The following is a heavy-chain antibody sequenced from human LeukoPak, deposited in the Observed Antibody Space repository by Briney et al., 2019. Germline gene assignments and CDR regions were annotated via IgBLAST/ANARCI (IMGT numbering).Heavy chain of an antibody. V-gene: IGHV3-7*01. J-gene: IGHJ5*02. CDR3: ARLLGESTIYDL. Sequence: GGSLRLSCAASGFTFSSYGMHWVRQAPGKGLEWVASIKQNGAEKHYVDSVKGRFIISRDNTEKSVSLQMNSLRDDDTAIYYCARLLGESTIYDLWGQGTLVTVSS. D-gene: IGHD3-16*01. CDR2: IKQNGAEK. CDR1: GFTFSSYG.